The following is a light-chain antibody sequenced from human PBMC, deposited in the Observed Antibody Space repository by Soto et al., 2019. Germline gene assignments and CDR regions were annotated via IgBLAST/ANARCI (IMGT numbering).Light chain of an antibody. CDR3: QQYGSSPST. J-gene: IGKJ5*01. Sequence: DIVLTQSPGTLSLSPGERATLSCRSSQSVSRSYLAWYQHKPGQAPRLLIYDASSRATGIPDRFSGSGSGTDFTLTISRLEPEDVAVYYCQQYGSSPSTLGQGTRLEIK. CDR2: DAS. V-gene: IGKV3-20*01. CDR1: QSVSRSY.